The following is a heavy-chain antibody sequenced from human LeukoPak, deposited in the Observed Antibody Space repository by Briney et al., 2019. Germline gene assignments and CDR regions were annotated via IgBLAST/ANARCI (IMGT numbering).Heavy chain of an antibody. CDR2: ISGSGGST. CDR3: AKVLRGLAYYGDYSD. J-gene: IGHJ4*02. D-gene: IGHD4-17*01. V-gene: IGHV3-23*01. Sequence: GGSLRLSCAASGFTFSSYAMTWVRQAPGKGLEWVSSISGSGGSTYYADSVKGRFTISKSNSKNTVYLQMNSLRAGDTAVYYCAKVLRGLAYYGDYSDWGQGTLVTVSS. CDR1: GFTFSSYA.